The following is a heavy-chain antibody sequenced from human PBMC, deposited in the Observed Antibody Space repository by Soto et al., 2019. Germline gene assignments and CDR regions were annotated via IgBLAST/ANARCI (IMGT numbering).Heavy chain of an antibody. CDR1: GFTFSSYW. CDR3: ARDIRLQSGSYGSGSYCFDY. CDR2: IKQDGSEK. D-gene: IGHD3-10*01. Sequence: PGGSLRLSCAASGFTFSSYWMSWVRQAPGKGLEWVANIKQDGSEKYYVDSVKGRFTISRDNAKNSLYLQMNSLRAEDTAVYYCARDIRLQSGSYGSGSYCFDYWGQGTLVTVSS. V-gene: IGHV3-7*01. J-gene: IGHJ4*02.